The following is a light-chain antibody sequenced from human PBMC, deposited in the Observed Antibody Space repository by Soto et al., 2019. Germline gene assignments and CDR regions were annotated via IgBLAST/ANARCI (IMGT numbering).Light chain of an antibody. CDR3: QQYNSYPRT. CDR2: KAS. J-gene: IGKJ1*01. V-gene: IGKV1-5*03. CDR1: QSISNW. Sequence: DIQMTQSPSTLSASVGDRVTITCRASQSISNWLAWYQQKPCKAPRLLIYKASNLESGFPSRFIGSGSGTEFTLTIGSLQPDDFATYYFQQYNSYPRTFGQGTKVELK.